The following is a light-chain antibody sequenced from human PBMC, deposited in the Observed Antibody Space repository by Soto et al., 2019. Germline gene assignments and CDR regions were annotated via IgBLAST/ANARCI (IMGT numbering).Light chain of an antibody. CDR2: DVS. CDR1: SSDVVGYNY. V-gene: IGLV2-14*03. CDR3: SSYTDFNLSV. J-gene: IGLJ1*01. Sequence: QSVLTQPASVSGSPGQSISISCTGTSSDVVGYNYVSWYQHQPGKAPKLVIFDVSGRPSGISNRFSGSKSGNTASLTISGLRPEDEADYYCSSYTDFNLSVFGTG.